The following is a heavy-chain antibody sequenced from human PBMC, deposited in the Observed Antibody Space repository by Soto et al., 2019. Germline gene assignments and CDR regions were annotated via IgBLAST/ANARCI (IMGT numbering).Heavy chain of an antibody. Sequence: QLQLQESGPGLVKPSETLSLTCTVSGGSISSTNYYWGWIRQPPGKGLEWIGTMYYSGRTYYNPSLKSRVTICIDTSINRFSLKLSFVTAADTAVYYCARIVYCDGGTCSHDYWGQGTLVTVSS. J-gene: IGHJ4*02. CDR2: MYYSGRT. CDR3: ARIVYCDGGTCSHDY. D-gene: IGHD2-15*01. V-gene: IGHV4-39*01. CDR1: GGSISSTNYY.